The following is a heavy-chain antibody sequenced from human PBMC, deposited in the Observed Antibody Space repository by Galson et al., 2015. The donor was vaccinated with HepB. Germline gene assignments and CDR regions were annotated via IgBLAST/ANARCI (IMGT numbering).Heavy chain of an antibody. V-gene: IGHV4-39*01. CDR2: IYYSGST. CDR3: AGYYGSGSYFDY. Sequence: ETLSLTCTVSGGSISSSRYYWGWVRQPPGKGLEWIGSIYYSGSTYHNPSLKSRVTISVDTSKNQFSLKLSSVTAADTAIYYCAGYYGSGSYFDYWGQGTLVTVSS. J-gene: IGHJ4*02. CDR1: GGSISSSRYY. D-gene: IGHD3-10*01.